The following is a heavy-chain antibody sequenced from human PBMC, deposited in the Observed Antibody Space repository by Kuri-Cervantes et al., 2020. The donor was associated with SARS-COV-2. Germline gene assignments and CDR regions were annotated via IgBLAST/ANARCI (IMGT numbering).Heavy chain of an antibody. V-gene: IGHV3-23*01. CDR2: ISSGGSST. Sequence: GESLKISCSASGFTFSNYAMSWVRQAPGKGLEWVSGISSGGSSTYYPDSVKGRFTISRDNYKNTQYLQMSSLRAEDTAVYYYAKDNSEDGSGHWYFDLWGRGTLVTVSS. CDR3: AKDNSEDGSGHWYFDL. CDR1: GFTFSNYA. D-gene: IGHD5-12*01. J-gene: IGHJ2*01.